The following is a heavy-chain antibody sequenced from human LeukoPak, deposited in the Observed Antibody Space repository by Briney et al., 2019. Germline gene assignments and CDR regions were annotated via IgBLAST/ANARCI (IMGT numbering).Heavy chain of an antibody. Sequence: GGSLRLSCAASGFTFSSYSMNWVRQAPGKGLEWVSYISSSGSTIYYADSVKGRFTISRDNAKNSLYLQMNSLRAEDTAVYYCAKDRSIGTYYTFDSWGQGTLVTVSS. CDR3: AKDRSIGTYYTFDS. D-gene: IGHD1-26*01. V-gene: IGHV3-48*04. J-gene: IGHJ4*02. CDR1: GFTFSSYS. CDR2: ISSSGSTI.